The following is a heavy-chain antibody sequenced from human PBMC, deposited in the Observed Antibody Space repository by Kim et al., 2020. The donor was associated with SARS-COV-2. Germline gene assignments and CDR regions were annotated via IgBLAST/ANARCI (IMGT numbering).Heavy chain of an antibody. Sequence: SETLSLTCTVSGGSISSSSYYWGWIRQPPGKGLEWIGSIYYSGSTYYNPSLKSRVTISVDTSKNQFSLKLSSVTAADTAVYYCARRVITMVRGVYYYGMDVWGQGTTVTVSS. CDR3: ARRVITMVRGVYYYGMDV. CDR2: IYYSGST. V-gene: IGHV4-39*01. J-gene: IGHJ6*02. CDR1: GGSISSSSYY. D-gene: IGHD3-10*01.